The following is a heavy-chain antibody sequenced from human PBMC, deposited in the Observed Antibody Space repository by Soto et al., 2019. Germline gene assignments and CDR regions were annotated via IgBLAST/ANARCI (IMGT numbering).Heavy chain of an antibody. CDR3: ANGPEPQFGFDY. V-gene: IGHV3-23*01. CDR2: ISGSGGST. CDR1: GFTFSSYA. Sequence: PGGSLRLSSAASGFTFSSYAMSWVRQAPGKGLECVSAISGSGGSTYYADSVKGRFTISRDNSKNTLYLQMNSLRAEDTAVYYCANGPEPQFGFDYWGQGTLVTVSS. D-gene: IGHD3-16*01. J-gene: IGHJ4*02.